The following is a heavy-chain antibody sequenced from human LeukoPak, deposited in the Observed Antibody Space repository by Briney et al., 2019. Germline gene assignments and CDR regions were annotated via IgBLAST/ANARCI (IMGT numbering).Heavy chain of an antibody. CDR3: AKDLAPAAY. CDR2: ISFSGGST. V-gene: IGHV3-23*01. J-gene: IGHJ4*02. CDR1: GITFSDSA. D-gene: IGHD2-2*01. Sequence: PGGSLRLSCAASGITFSDSAMSWVRQAPGKGLEWVSLISFSGGSTYYADSVKGRFTISRDNSKKTLFLQMNSLRAEDTAVYYCAKDLAPAAYWGQGTLVTVSS.